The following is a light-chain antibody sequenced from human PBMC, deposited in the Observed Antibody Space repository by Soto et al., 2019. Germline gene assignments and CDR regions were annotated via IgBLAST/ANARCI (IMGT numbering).Light chain of an antibody. V-gene: IGLV2-14*01. CDR3: SSYPISTAYR. Sequence: QSVLTQPDSVSGSPGQSITISCTRTSSDVGGYDYVSWYQLHPGKAPKLMVFEVNNRPSGVSYRFSGSKSGNTASLTISGRQAEAEADYFSSSYPISTAYRFGTETKGTVL. CDR1: SSDVGGYDY. J-gene: IGLJ1*01. CDR2: EVN.